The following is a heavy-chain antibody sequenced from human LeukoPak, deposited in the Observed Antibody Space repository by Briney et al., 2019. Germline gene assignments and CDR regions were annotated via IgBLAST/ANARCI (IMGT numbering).Heavy chain of an antibody. V-gene: IGHV4-39*01. D-gene: IGHD3-22*01. CDR3: ASRSERYYYDSSGRTFVP. J-gene: IGHJ5*02. CDR1: GGSISSSSYS. Sequence: SETLSLTCTVSGGSISSSSYSWGWIRQPPGKGLVWTGSIYYSGSTYYSPSVKRRVTISVATSKNQFSLKLSSLTAADQGVYYCASRSERYYYDSSGRTFVPWGQGTLVTVSS. CDR2: IYYSGST.